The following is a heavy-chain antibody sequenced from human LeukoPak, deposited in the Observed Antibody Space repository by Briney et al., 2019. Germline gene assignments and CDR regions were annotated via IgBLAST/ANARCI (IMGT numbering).Heavy chain of an antibody. CDR2: ISSSGSNI. Sequence: GGCLSLSCAASGFTFSSYEMNWVRQAPGKGLEWVSYISSSGSNIYYADSVKGRFTISRDNAKNSLYLQMNSLRAEDTAVYYCAELGITMIGGVWGKGTTVTISS. V-gene: IGHV3-48*03. J-gene: IGHJ6*04. CDR1: GFTFSSYE. D-gene: IGHD3-10*02. CDR3: AELGITMIGGV.